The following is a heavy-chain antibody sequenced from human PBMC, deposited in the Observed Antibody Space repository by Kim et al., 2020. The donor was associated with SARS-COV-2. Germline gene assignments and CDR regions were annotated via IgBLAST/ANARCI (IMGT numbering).Heavy chain of an antibody. CDR1: GYTFTSYG. D-gene: IGHD1-26*01. CDR3: ARDPGLEWGWELLLDY. V-gene: IGHV1-18*04. J-gene: IGHJ4*02. Sequence: ASVKVSCKASGYTFTSYGISWVRQAPGQGLEWMGWISAYNGNTNYAQKLQGRVTMTTDTSTSTAYMELRSLRSDDTAVYYCARDPGLEWGWELLLDYWGQGTLVTVSS. CDR2: ISAYNGNT.